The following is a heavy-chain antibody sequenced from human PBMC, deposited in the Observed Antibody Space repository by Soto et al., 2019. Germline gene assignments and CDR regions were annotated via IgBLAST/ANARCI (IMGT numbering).Heavy chain of an antibody. J-gene: IGHJ6*02. CDR2: IITFFGAA. CDR3: ARGGKQRFRGPGMDV. Sequence: QVQLVQSGAEVRKPGSWVRVSCRASGDRFSTYAINWLRQAPGQGLEWLGGIITFFGAALYAQKFQDRVTITADEFATTAYLELSSLRPEDTAGYYCARGGKQRFRGPGMDVWGQGTTVTVSS. D-gene: IGHD3-3*01. CDR1: GDRFSTYA. V-gene: IGHV1-69*01.